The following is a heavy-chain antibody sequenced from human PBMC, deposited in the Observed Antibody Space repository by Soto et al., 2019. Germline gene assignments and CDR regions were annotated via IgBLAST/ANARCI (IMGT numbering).Heavy chain of an antibody. J-gene: IGHJ4*02. V-gene: IGHV2-5*02. CDR2: IYWDDDK. CDR3: ARTFYGGNSFDY. Sequence: QITLKESGPTLVKPTQTLTLTCTFSGFSLSTSVVGVGWIRQPPGKALEWLAVIYWDDDKRYSPSLKSRLTITKDTSKNQVVLTMTNMDPVDTATYYCARTFYGGNSFDYWGQGTLVTVSS. D-gene: IGHD4-17*01. CDR1: GFSLSTSVVG.